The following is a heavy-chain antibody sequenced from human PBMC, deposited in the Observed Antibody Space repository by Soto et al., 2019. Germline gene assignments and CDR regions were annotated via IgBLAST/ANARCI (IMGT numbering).Heavy chain of an antibody. J-gene: IGHJ5*02. Sequence: QVQLQESGPGLVKPSQTLSLTCTVSGGSVNSGDYYWSWIRQPAGKGLEWIGRIYTSGSTNYNPSLKSRVTMSVDTSKNQFSLKLSSVTAADTAVYYCARERKGSSSIQNWFDPWGQGTLVTVSS. CDR3: ARERKGSSSIQNWFDP. V-gene: IGHV4-61*02. CDR1: GGSVNSGDYY. D-gene: IGHD6-6*01. CDR2: IYTSGST.